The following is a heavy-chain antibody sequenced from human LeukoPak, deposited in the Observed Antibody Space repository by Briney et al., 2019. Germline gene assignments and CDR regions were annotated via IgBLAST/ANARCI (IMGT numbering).Heavy chain of an antibody. CDR2: IRYDGSNK. CDR3: TITYNYDSSGGPDAFDI. D-gene: IGHD3-22*01. J-gene: IGHJ3*02. CDR1: GFTFSSYG. V-gene: IGHV3-30*02. Sequence: GGSLRLSCAASGFTFSSYGMHWVRQAPGKGLEWVAFIRYDGSNKYYADSVKGRFTISRDNSKNTLYLQMNSLKTEDTAVYYCTITYNYDSSGGPDAFDIWGQGTMVTVSS.